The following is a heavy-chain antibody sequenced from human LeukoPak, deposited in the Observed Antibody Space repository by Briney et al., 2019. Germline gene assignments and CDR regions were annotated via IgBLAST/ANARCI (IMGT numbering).Heavy chain of an antibody. D-gene: IGHD6-19*01. CDR2: IKQDGSEK. CDR1: GFTFSSYW. V-gene: IGHV3-7*01. J-gene: IGHJ3*02. CDR3: ARVWPIAVAGTDPSTDAFDI. Sequence: GGSLRLSCAASGFTFSSYWMSWVRQAPGKGLEWVANIKQDGSEKYYVDSVKGRFTISRDNAKNSLYLQMNSLRAEDTAVYYCARVWPIAVAGTDPSTDAFDIWGQGTMVTVSS.